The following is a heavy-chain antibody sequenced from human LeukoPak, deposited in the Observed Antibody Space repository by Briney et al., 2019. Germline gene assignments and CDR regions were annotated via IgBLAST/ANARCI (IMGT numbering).Heavy chain of an antibody. CDR1: GGTFISYA. Sequence: SVKVSCKASGGTFISYAISWVRQAPGQGLEWMGGIIPIFGTANYAQKFQGRVTITADESTSTAYMELSSLRSEDTAVYYCARVGDSGYDVDYFDYWGQGTPVTVSS. J-gene: IGHJ4*02. CDR3: ARVGDSGYDVDYFDY. D-gene: IGHD5-12*01. V-gene: IGHV1-69*01. CDR2: IIPIFGTA.